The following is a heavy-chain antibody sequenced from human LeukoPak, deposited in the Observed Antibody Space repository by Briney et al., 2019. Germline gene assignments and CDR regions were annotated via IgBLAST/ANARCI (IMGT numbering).Heavy chain of an antibody. Sequence: GESLKISCKGSGYSFTSYWIGWVRQMPGKGLEWMGIIYPGDSDTRYSPSFQGQVTISADKSISTAYLQWSSLKASDTAMYYCVRHAFERDIVVVPADYWGQGTLVTVSS. J-gene: IGHJ4*02. CDR2: IYPGDSDT. CDR3: VRHAFERDIVVVPADY. CDR1: GYSFTSYW. D-gene: IGHD2-2*01. V-gene: IGHV5-51*01.